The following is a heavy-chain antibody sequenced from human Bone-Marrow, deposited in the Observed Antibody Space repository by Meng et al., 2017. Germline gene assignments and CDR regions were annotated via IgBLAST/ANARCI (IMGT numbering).Heavy chain of an antibody. D-gene: IGHD4-17*01. J-gene: IGHJ4*02. CDR2: INHSGST. CDR1: GGSFSGYH. Sequence: SETLSLTCAVYGGSFSGYHWSWIRQPPGKGLEWIGEINHSGSTNYNPSLKSRVTISVDTSKTQFSLKLNSVTAADTAVYYCARGSKFKVTTRAGPGPYYFDYWGQGTLVTVSS. V-gene: IGHV4-34*01. CDR3: ARGSKFKVTTRAGPGPYYFDY.